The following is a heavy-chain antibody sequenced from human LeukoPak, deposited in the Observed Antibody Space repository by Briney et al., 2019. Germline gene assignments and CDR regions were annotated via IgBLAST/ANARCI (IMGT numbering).Heavy chain of an antibody. CDR1: GFTVSSNY. CDR2: IYKSAIT. J-gene: IGHJ6*03. Sequence: GGSLRLSCAASGFTVSSNYMTWVRQAPGKGLEWVSVIYKSAITYYADTVKGRFTISRDNSKNTLYHQMNSLRAEDTAVYYCARSLRVRGVPDYMDVWGKGTTVTISS. CDR3: ARSLRVRGVPDYMDV. V-gene: IGHV3-53*01. D-gene: IGHD3-10*01.